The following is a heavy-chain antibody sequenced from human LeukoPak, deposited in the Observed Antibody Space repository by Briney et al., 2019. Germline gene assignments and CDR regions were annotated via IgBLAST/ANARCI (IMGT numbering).Heavy chain of an antibody. CDR1: GFTFSSYW. V-gene: IGHV3-74*01. D-gene: IGHD6-19*01. CDR2: INTDGSST. CDR3: AKDSGSGWYVDRLYHYFDY. Sequence: GGSLRLSCAASGFTFSSYWMHWVRQAPGKGLVWVSRINTDGSSTSYADSVKGRFTISRDNAKNSLYLQMNSLRAEDTALYYCAKDSGSGWYVDRLYHYFDYWGQGTLVTVSS. J-gene: IGHJ4*02.